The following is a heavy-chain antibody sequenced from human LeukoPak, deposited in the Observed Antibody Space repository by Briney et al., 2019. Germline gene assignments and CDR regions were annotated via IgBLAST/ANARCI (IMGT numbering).Heavy chain of an antibody. D-gene: IGHD2-2*01. CDR3: ARSFLGIVILPARFDP. Sequence: PSETLSLTCSVSGGSLSSYYWSWIRQPPGKGLEWIGYIYYSGSTDYNPSLKSRVTISLDPSKNQFSLKPSSVTAADTAVYYCARSFLGIVILPARFDPWGQGNPVTVSS. CDR2: IYYSGST. J-gene: IGHJ5*02. CDR1: GGSLSSYY. V-gene: IGHV4-59*12.